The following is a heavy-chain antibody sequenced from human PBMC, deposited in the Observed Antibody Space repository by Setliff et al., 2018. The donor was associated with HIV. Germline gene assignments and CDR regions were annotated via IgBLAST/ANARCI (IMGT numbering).Heavy chain of an antibody. CDR3: ARQRSNSLDF. CDR2: ISPNNGAT. J-gene: IGHJ4*02. V-gene: IGHV1-2*02. CDR1: AYTFTDYF. D-gene: IGHD7-27*01. Sequence: GASVKASCKASAYTFTDYFIHWVRQAPGQGLEWRGWISPNNGATKISQKFPGSVTMTRDTSINTAYLEFSRLISDDTAVDYCARQRSNSLDFWGQGARVTVSS.